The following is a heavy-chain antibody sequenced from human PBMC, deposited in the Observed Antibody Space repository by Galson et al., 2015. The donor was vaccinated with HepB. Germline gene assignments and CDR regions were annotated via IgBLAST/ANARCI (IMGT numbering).Heavy chain of an antibody. Sequence: SLRLSCAVSGFTVSGNYMTWVRQAQGKGLEWVSVIHNTGNTYYADSVKGRFTISRDNSKNTLYLQMNSLRAEDTAVYYCASLTNAWGQGTLVTVSS. CDR2: IHNTGNT. D-gene: IGHD2-8*01. CDR3: ASLTNA. V-gene: IGHV3-53*01. CDR1: GFTVSGNY. J-gene: IGHJ4*02.